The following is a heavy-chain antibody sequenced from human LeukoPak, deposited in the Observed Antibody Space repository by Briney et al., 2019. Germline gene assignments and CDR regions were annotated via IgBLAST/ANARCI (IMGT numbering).Heavy chain of an antibody. V-gene: IGHV4-39*01. CDR1: GGSISSSSYY. CDR2: IYYSGST. CDR3: ARQVGSGYYAMGV. J-gene: IGHJ6*02. D-gene: IGHD1-26*01. Sequence: SETLSLTCTVSGGSISSSSYYWGWIRQPPGKGLEWIGSIYYSGSTYYNPSLKSRVTISADTSKNQFSLKLSSVTAADTAVYYCARQVGSGYYAMGVWGQGTTVTVSS.